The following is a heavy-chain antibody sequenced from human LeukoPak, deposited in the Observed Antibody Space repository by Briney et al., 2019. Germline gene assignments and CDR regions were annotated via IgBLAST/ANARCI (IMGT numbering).Heavy chain of an antibody. CDR1: GFTFSSYG. CDR2: ISYDGSNK. Sequence: GGSLRLSCAASGFTFSSYGMHWVRQAPGKGLEWVAVISYDGSNKYYADSVKGRFTISRANSKNTLYLQMNSLRAEDTAVYYCAKEDRSVRQPIVDYWGQGTLVTVSS. J-gene: IGHJ4*02. V-gene: IGHV3-30*18. D-gene: IGHD3-16*02. CDR3: AKEDRSVRQPIVDY.